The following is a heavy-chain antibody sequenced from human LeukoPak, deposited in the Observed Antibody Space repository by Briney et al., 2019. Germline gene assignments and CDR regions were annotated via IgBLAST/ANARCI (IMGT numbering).Heavy chain of an antibody. Sequence: PGGSLRLSCAASGFTFSNYAMRWVRQAPGKGLEWVSYISGTGDNTQYTDSVKGRFTISRDNSKNTVSLQINNLRAEDTAVYYCARGYSGDDDFFYWGQGTLVTVSS. J-gene: IGHJ4*02. V-gene: IGHV3-23*01. D-gene: IGHD5-12*01. CDR1: GFTFSNYA. CDR2: ISGTGDNT. CDR3: ARGYSGDDDFFY.